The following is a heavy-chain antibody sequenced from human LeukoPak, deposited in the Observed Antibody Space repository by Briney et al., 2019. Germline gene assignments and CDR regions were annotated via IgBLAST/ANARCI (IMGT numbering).Heavy chain of an antibody. D-gene: IGHD3-10*01. CDR1: GFPFSSYA. CDR3: AKRPGYGSGSYYDNDKYYFYYMDV. CDR2: ISGSPDTT. J-gene: IGHJ6*03. V-gene: IGHV3-23*01. Sequence: GGSLRLSCAASGFPFSSYAMSWVRQAPEKGLESVSGISGSPDTTHYADSVKGRFTISRDNSKNTLYLQMNSLRADDTAVYYWAKRPGYGSGSYYDNDKYYFYYMDVWGKGTTVTVSS.